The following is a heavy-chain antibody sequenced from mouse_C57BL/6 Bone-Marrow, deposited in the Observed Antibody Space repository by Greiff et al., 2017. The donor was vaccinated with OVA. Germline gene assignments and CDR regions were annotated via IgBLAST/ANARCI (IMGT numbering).Heavy chain of an antibody. V-gene: IGHV1-19*01. CDR2: INPYNGGT. CDR3: ARSNWDGAY. CDR1: GYTLTDYY. Sequence: VQLQQSGPVMVKPGASVKMSCKASGYTLTDYYMNWVKQSHGKSLEWIGVINPYNGGTSYNQKFKGKATLTVDKSSSTAYMELNSLTSEDSAVYYCARSNWDGAYWGQGTLVTVSA. J-gene: IGHJ3*01. D-gene: IGHD4-1*02.